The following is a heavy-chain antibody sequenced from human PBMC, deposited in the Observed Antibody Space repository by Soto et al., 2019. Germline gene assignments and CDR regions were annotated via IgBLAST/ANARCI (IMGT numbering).Heavy chain of an antibody. V-gene: IGHV4-59*01. Sequence: PSETLSLTCTVSGGSISSYYWSWIRQPPGKGLEWIGYIYYSGSTNYNPSLKSRVTISVDTSKNQFSLKLSSVTAAYTAVYYCAGGLQWDYDFWSGYYSLFSYYYYYY. CDR3: AGGLQWDYDFWSGYYSLFSYYYYYY. CDR1: GGSISSYY. J-gene: IGHJ6*03. D-gene: IGHD3-3*01. CDR2: IYYSGST.